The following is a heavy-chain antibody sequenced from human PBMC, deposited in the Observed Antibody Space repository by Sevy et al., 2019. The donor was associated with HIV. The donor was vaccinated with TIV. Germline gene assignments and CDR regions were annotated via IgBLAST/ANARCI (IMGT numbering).Heavy chain of an antibody. Sequence: GGSLRLSCAASGFSFRNYGMHWVRQAPGKGLEWLALISFDGDTKYYGDSVKGRFTISRDNSKNTLYLQMNSLRVEDTVVYYCAKRGGHDTRCYVSYYYYGMDVWGQGTTVTVSS. CDR2: ISFDGDTK. V-gene: IGHV3-30*18. J-gene: IGHJ6*02. CDR1: GFSFRNYG. D-gene: IGHD2-2*01. CDR3: AKRGGHDTRCYVSYYYYGMDV.